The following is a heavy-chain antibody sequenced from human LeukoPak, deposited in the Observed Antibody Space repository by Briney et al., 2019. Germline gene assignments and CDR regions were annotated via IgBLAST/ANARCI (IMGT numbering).Heavy chain of an antibody. CDR3: ARVHIVVVTTTESRIDY. J-gene: IGHJ4*02. CDR1: GGSISSSSYY. Sequence: SETLSLTCTVSGGSISSSSYYWGWIRQPPGKGLEWIGSIYYSGSTYYNPSLKSRVTISVDTSKNQFSLKLSSVTAADTAVYYCARVHIVVVTTTESRIDYWGQGTLVTVSS. CDR2: IYYSGST. D-gene: IGHD2-21*02. V-gene: IGHV4-39*07.